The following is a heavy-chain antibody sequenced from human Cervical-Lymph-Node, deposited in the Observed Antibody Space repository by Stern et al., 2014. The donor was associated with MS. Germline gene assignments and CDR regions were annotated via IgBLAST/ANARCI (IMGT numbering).Heavy chain of an antibody. Sequence: QVQLQQSGPGLVKPSETLSLTCTVSGGSISSSSYYWGWIRQPPGKGLEWIGSIYYSGSTYYNPSLKSRVTISVDTSKNQFSLKQSSGTAADTAVYYCARHKGSGLRNFDYWGQGTLVTVSS. CDR2: IYYSGST. J-gene: IGHJ4*02. CDR3: ARHKGSGLRNFDY. D-gene: IGHD6-19*01. CDR1: GGSISSSSYY. V-gene: IGHV4-39*01.